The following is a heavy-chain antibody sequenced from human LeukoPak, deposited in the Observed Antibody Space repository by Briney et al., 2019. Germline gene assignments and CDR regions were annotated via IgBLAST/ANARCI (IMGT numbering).Heavy chain of an antibody. V-gene: IGHV1-58*01. J-gene: IGHJ6*02. CDR1: GFTFTSSA. CDR3: ASSSGHSRGWYAYYGMDV. D-gene: IGHD6-19*01. Sequence: AASVKVSCKASGFTFTSSAVQWVRQARGQRLEWIGWIVVGSGNTNYAQKFQERVTITRDMSTSTAYMELSSLRSEDTAVYYCASSSGHSRGWYAYYGMDVWGQGTTVTVS. CDR2: IVVGSGNT.